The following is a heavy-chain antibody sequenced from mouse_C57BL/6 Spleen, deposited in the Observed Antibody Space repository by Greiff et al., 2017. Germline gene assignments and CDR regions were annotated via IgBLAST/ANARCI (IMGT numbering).Heavy chain of an antibody. CDR2: ISSGSSTI. J-gene: IGHJ1*03. Sequence: EVMLVESGGGLVKPGGSLKLSCAASGFTFSDYGMHWVRQAPEKGLEWVAYISSGSSTIYYADTVKGRFTISRDNAKNTLFLQMTSLRSEDTAMYYCARHYYGVFDVWGTGTTVTVSS. V-gene: IGHV5-17*01. D-gene: IGHD1-1*01. CDR1: GFTFSDYG. CDR3: ARHYYGVFDV.